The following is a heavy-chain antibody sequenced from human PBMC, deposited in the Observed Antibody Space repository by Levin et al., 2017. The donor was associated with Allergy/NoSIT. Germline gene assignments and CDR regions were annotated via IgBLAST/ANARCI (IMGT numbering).Heavy chain of an antibody. Sequence: GESLKISCAASGFTFSNYAMHWVRQAPGKGLEWVGVISDDGSSAFYLSSFPFLFTISRDNSKNRLYLQMDSLRAEDTALYYCVREIAEEGTWGQGTLVIVSS. V-gene: IGHV3-30-3*01. CDR2: ISDDGSSA. D-gene: IGHD1-1*01. J-gene: IGHJ4*02. CDR3: VREIAEEGT. CDR1: GFTFSNYA.